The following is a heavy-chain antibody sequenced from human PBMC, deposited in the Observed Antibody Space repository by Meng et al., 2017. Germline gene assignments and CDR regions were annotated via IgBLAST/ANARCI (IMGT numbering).Heavy chain of an antibody. D-gene: IGHD1-26*01. CDR3: ARPYSGHSHGH. J-gene: IGHJ4*02. V-gene: IGHV3-11*01. CDR1: GFTCSYYY. Sequence: QVQPVESVGDLVKPGWVMRLSGESSGFTCSYYYMSWIRQAPGKGLEWVSYMTDSGSSMYYADSVKGRFTISRDNAKNSLFLQMNSLRAEDTAVYYCARPYSGHSHGHWGQGTLVTVSS. CDR2: MTDSGSSM.